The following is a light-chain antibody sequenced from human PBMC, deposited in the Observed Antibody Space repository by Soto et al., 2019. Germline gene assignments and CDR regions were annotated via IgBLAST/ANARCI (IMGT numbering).Light chain of an antibody. J-gene: IGKJ3*01. Sequence: AIQLTQSPSSLSASVGDRVIIACRASQGISSALAWYQQIPGKPPKLLIYDASNLQSGVPSRFSGSGSGTDFTLTISRLQPEDFATYYDQQSRNYPITFGPGPKVDVK. CDR2: DAS. V-gene: IGKV1D-13*01. CDR3: QQSRNYPIT. CDR1: QGISSA.